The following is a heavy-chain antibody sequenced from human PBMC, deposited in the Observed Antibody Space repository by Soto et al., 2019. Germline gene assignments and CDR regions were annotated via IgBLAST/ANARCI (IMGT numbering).Heavy chain of an antibody. J-gene: IGHJ6*02. CDR3: ARGGRGIAAAGANV. CDR2: MNPNSGNT. D-gene: IGHD6-13*01. CDR1: GYTFTSYD. V-gene: IGHV1-8*01. Sequence: QVQLVQSGAEVKKPGASVKVSCKASGYTFTSYDINWVRQATGQGLEWMGWMNPNSGNTGYAQKFTSRVTMTRNTSISTAYMEVSSLRSEDTAVYYCARGGRGIAAAGANVWGQGTTVTVSS.